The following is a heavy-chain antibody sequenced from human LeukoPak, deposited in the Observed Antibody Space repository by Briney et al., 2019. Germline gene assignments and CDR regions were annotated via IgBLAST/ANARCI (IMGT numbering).Heavy chain of an antibody. CDR3: ASQYSSSWYS. J-gene: IGHJ4*02. CDR2: ISSSSSYI. D-gene: IGHD6-13*01. CDR1: GFSFDTHG. Sequence: PGGSLRLSCAASGFSFDTHGMHWVRQAPGKGLEWVSSISSSSSYIYYADSVKGRFTISRDNAKNSLYLQMNSLRAEGTAVYYCASQYSSSWYSWGQGTLVTVSS. V-gene: IGHV3-21*01.